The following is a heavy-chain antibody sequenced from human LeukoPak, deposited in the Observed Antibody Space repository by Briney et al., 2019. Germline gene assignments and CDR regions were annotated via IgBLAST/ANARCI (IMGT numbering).Heavy chain of an antibody. D-gene: IGHD3-16*01. CDR1: GFNFISYW. CDR2: IKKDASEK. V-gene: IGHV3-7*01. Sequence: GGSLRPSCAASGFNFISYWMTWVRQAPGKGLEWVANIKKDASEKYYVDSVKGRFTISRDDARNSLYLQMNSLRADDTAIDYCTGGGYGTSKFWGDWGQGTMVTVSS. J-gene: IGHJ3*01. CDR3: TGGGYGTSKFWGD.